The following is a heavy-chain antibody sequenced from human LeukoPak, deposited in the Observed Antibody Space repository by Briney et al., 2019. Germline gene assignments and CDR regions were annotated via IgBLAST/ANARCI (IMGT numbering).Heavy chain of an antibody. J-gene: IGHJ6*02. D-gene: IGHD3-22*01. Sequence: ASVKVSCTASGGTLSSYAISWVRQAPGQGLEWMGGIIPIFGTANYAQKFQSRVTITADESTSTAYMELSSLRSEDTAVYYCARVSYGVIHGYYYGMDVWGQGTTVTVSS. V-gene: IGHV1-69*01. CDR2: IIPIFGTA. CDR1: GGTLSSYA. CDR3: ARVSYGVIHGYYYGMDV.